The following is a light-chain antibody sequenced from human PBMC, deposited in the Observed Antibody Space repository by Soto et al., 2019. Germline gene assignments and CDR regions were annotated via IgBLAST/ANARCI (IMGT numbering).Light chain of an antibody. V-gene: IGKV3-11*01. Sequence: EILLTHSPATLSLSPGERATLSCRASPSVSNSLAWYQHKPGQAPRLLIYDASKRATGVPTRFSGSGSGTDLTLNISSIEHEDFEVYYCKQSKKWTKVNFGGGNKVDIK. J-gene: IGKJ4*01. CDR3: KQSKKWTKVN. CDR2: DAS. CDR1: PSVSNS.